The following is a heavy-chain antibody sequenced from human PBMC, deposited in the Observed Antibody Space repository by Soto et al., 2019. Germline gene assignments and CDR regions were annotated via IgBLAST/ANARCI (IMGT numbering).Heavy chain of an antibody. CDR3: EHALIAVASALYYYYGMDV. Sequence: QITLKESGPTLVKPTQTLTLTCTFSGFSLSTSGVGVGWIRQPPGKALEWLALIYWDDDKRYSPSLKSRLTITKHTSKNQVVLTMTNMSPVDTATYYCEHALIAVASALYYYYGMDVWGQRTTVTASS. CDR2: IYWDDDK. D-gene: IGHD6-19*01. CDR1: GFSLSTSGVG. V-gene: IGHV2-5*02. J-gene: IGHJ6*02.